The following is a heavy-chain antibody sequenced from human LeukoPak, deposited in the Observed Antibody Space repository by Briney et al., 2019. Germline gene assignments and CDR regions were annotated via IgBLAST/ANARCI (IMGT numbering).Heavy chain of an antibody. V-gene: IGHV1-46*01. Sequence: ASAKVSCKASGYTFTSYYMHWVRQAPGQGLEWMGIINPSGGSTSYAQKFQGRVTMTRDTTTSPDFTELSGIRSEDTAVYYCARGYGDYDFDYWGQGTLVTVSS. J-gene: IGHJ4*02. CDR3: ARGYGDYDFDY. CDR2: INPSGGST. CDR1: GYTFTSYY. D-gene: IGHD4-17*01.